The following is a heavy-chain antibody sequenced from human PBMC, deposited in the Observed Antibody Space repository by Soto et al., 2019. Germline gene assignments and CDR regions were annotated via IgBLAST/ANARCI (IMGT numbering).Heavy chain of an antibody. V-gene: IGHV3-30-3*01. CDR3: ARSPIPARPAWFDP. CDR2: ISFDGGNK. Sequence: QVQLVESGGGVVQPGRSLRLSCAASGFTFSNYAMHWVRQAPGKGLEWVTIISFDGGNKIYSDYVKGRFTISRDNSRDTLYLQMNSLRAEDTAVYFCARSPIPARPAWFDPWCQGTLVTVSS. CDR1: GFTFSNYA. J-gene: IGHJ5*02. D-gene: IGHD6-6*01.